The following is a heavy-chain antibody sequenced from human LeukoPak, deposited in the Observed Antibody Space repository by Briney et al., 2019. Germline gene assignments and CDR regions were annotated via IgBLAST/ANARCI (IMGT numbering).Heavy chain of an antibody. CDR1: GYRFTGYY. Sequence: AASVKVSCKASGYRFTGYYIHWLRQAPGQGLEWMGWINPHSGDTNYAQKFQGRVTMTRDTSVTTAYMELTKLTSDDTAVYYCARVWGSVRLKVYYMDAWGKGTTVAVSS. CDR2: INPHSGDT. V-gene: IGHV1-2*02. J-gene: IGHJ6*03. D-gene: IGHD3-16*01. CDR3: ARVWGSVRLKVYYMDA.